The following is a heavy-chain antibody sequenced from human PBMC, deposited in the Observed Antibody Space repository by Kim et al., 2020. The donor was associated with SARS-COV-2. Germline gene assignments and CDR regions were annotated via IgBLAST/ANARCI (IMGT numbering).Heavy chain of an antibody. D-gene: IGHD5-12*01. CDR1: GFTFSSYG. Sequence: GGSLRLSCAASGFTFSSYGMHWVRQAPGKGLEWVAVIWYDGSNKNYADSVKGRFTISRDNSKKTLYLQMDSLRAEDTAVYYCARSLTRDGYNYLYFDYWGQGTLVTVSS. V-gene: IGHV3-33*01. CDR2: IWYDGSNK. CDR3: ARSLTRDGYNYLYFDY. J-gene: IGHJ4*02.